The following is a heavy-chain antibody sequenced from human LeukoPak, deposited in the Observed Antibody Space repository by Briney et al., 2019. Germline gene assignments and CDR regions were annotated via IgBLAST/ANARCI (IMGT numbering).Heavy chain of an antibody. V-gene: IGHV4-4*08. D-gene: IGHD3-3*01. J-gene: IGHJ4*02. Sequence: SETLSLTXTVSGGSISSYYWSWIRQPPGKGLEWIGRIYTSGSTNYNPSLKSRVTISVDTSKNQFSLKLSSVTAADTAVYYCARDRNDFWSGYSDYWGQGTLVTVPS. CDR1: GGSISSYY. CDR3: ARDRNDFWSGYSDY. CDR2: IYTSGST.